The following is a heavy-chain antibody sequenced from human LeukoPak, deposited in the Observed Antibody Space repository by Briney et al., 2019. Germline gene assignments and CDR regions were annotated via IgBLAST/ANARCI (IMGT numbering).Heavy chain of an antibody. Sequence: ASVKLSCKTSGYAFDTYAINWVRQAPGQGLERMGWFYPYNSNTKSGQKFQGRVTMTADTSIATAYMEVRSLRSDDTAVYYCARDSYSSSPPYFHHWGQGTLVTVSS. D-gene: IGHD6-13*01. J-gene: IGHJ1*01. CDR2: FYPYNSNT. CDR3: ARDSYSSSPPYFHH. CDR1: GYAFDTYA. V-gene: IGHV1-18*01.